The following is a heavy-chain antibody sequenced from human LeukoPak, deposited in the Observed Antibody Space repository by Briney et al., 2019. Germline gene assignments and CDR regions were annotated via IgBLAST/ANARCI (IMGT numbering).Heavy chain of an antibody. V-gene: IGHV4-39*01. CDR3: ARHRLVSAPYY. CDR2: IYYSGST. CDR1: GGSISSSIYY. Sequence: SETLSLTCTVSGGSISSSIYYWGWIRQPPGKGLEWIGSIYYSGSTYYNPSLKSRVTISVDTSKNQFSLKLSSVTAADTAVYYCARHRLVSAPYYWGQGTLVTVSS. D-gene: IGHD2-8*01. J-gene: IGHJ4*02.